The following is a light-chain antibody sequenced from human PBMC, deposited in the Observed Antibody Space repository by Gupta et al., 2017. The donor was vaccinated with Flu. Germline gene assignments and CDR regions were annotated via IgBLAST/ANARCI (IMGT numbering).Light chain of an antibody. J-gene: IGKJ4*01. Sequence: ATLSLSPGDRATLSCRASQSVFTYLAWYHHKPGQAPRLLIYDASTRATGVPARFSGSGYGTEFTLSISSLEPEDFAVYYCHQRSSWPPITFGGGTKVEI. CDR3: HQRSSWPPIT. CDR2: DAS. V-gene: IGKV3-11*01. CDR1: QSVFTY.